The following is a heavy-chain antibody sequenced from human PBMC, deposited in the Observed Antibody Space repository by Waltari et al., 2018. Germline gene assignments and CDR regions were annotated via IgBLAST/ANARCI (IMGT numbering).Heavy chain of an antibody. CDR3: ARGGYYDFWSGYYLDY. D-gene: IGHD3-3*01. Sequence: EVQLVESGGGLVQPGGSLRLSCAASGFTFSSYSMNWVRQAPGKGLEWVSYISSSSSTIYNVNSVKSLFTSSRDNAKNSLYLQMNSLRAEDTAVYYCARGGYYDFWSGYYLDYWGQGTLVTVSS. CDR2: ISSSSSTI. V-gene: IGHV3-48*04. J-gene: IGHJ4*02. CDR1: GFTFSSYS.